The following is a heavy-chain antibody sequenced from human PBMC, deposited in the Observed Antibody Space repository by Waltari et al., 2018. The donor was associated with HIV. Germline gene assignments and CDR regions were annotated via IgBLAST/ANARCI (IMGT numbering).Heavy chain of an antibody. CDR2: IIPILGIA. J-gene: IGHJ5*02. CDR3: AKWAAGRWDNYRWFDP. Sequence: QVQLVQSGAEVKKPGSSVKVSCKASGGTFSSYAISWVRQAPGQGLEWMGRIIPILGIANYAQKFQGRVTITADKSTSTAYMELSSLRAEDTAVYYCAKWAAGRWDNYRWFDPWGQGTLVTVSS. V-gene: IGHV1-69*04. D-gene: IGHD1-26*01. CDR1: GGTFSSYA.